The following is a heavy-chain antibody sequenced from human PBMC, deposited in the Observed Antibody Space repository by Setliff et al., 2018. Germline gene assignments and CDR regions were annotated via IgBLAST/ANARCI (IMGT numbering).Heavy chain of an antibody. J-gene: IGHJ3*02. V-gene: IGHV1-69*08. CDR3: AISTIFGVVSPTPDAFDI. Sequence: PSVKVSCKASGGAFSIYTISWVRQAPGQGLEWMGRIIPIFGTANYAQKFQGRVTITADKSTSTAYMELSSLRSEDTAVYYCAISTIFGVVSPTPDAFDIWGQGTMVTVSS. D-gene: IGHD3-3*01. CDR1: GGAFSIYT. CDR2: IIPIFGTA.